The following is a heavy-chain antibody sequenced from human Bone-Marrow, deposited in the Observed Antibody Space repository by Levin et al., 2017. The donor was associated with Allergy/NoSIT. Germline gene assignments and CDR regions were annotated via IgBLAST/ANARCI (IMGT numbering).Heavy chain of an antibody. CDR1: GFTVSSYY. CDR3: ARDQDSSIWELYFDL. Sequence: GGSLRLSCAASGFTVSSYYMSWVRQAPGKGLEWVSVIYSGGSTYYADSVKGRFTISRDNSKNTLYLQMNSLTAEDTAVYYCARDQDSSIWELYFDLWGRGTLVTVSS. J-gene: IGHJ2*01. CDR2: IYSGGST. D-gene: IGHD6-13*01. V-gene: IGHV3-53*01.